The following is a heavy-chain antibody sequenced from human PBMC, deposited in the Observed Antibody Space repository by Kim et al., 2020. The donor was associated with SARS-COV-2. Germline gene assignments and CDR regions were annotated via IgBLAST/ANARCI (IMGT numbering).Heavy chain of an antibody. V-gene: IGHV4-59*13. CDR2: IYYSGST. D-gene: IGHD4-17*01. J-gene: IGHJ3*02. Sequence: SETLSLTCTVSGGSISYYYWSWIRQPPGKGLEWIGYIYYSGSTYYNPSLKSRVTISVDTSKNQFPLKLSSVTAADTAVYYCARGTTSPGKAFDIWGQGTMVTVSS. CDR3: ARGTTSPGKAFDI. CDR1: GGSISYYY.